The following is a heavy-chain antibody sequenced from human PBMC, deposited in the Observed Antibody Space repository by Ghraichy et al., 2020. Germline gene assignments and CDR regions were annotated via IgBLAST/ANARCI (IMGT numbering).Heavy chain of an antibody. Sequence: ASVKVSCKASGYTFFSDEIHWVRKATGHGLEWMGWMNPDNAKTAYVQKFQGRVTMIRNTSIDTAYMTLSSLRSDDTAVYYCARGPGMDVWGQGTTVIVSS. CDR1: GYTFFSDE. J-gene: IGHJ6*02. CDR2: MNPDNAKT. V-gene: IGHV1-8*01. CDR3: ARGPGMDV.